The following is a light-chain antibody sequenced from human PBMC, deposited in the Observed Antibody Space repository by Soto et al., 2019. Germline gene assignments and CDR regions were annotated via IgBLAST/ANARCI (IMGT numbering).Light chain of an antibody. CDR1: SSNIGNNY. V-gene: IGLV1-51*02. CDR3: GTWDSSLSAGL. J-gene: IGLJ2*01. Sequence: QSVLTQPPSVSAAPGQKVTISCSGSSSNIGNNYVSWYQQLPGTAPKLLIYENNKRPSGIPDRFSGSKSGTSATLSITGLQTGDEADYYCGTWDSSLSAGLFGGGTKLTVL. CDR2: ENN.